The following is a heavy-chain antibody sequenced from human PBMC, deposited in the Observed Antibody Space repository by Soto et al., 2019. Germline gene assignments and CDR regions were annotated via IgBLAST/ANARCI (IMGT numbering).Heavy chain of an antibody. CDR2: INHSGST. Sequence: SETLSLTCAVYGGSFSGYYWSWIRQPPGKGLEWTGEINHSGSTNYNPSLKSRVTISVDTSKNQFSLKLSSVTAADTAVYYCARGRITMIVVASGYFDYWGQGTLVTVSS. CDR3: ARGRITMIVVASGYFDY. J-gene: IGHJ4*02. CDR1: GGSFSGYY. V-gene: IGHV4-34*01. D-gene: IGHD3-22*01.